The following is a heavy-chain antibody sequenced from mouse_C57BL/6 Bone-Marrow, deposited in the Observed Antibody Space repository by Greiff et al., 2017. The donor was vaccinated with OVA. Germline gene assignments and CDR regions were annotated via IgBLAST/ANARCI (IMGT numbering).Heavy chain of an antibody. CDR1: GFTFSDSG. CDR3: ARINYWYFDV. J-gene: IGHJ1*03. Sequence: EVQLVESGGGLVKPGGSLKLSCAASGFTFSDSGMHWVRQAPEKGLEWVAYISSGSGTIYYADTVKGRFTISRDNAKNTLFLQMTSLRSEDTAMYYCARINYWYFDVWGTGTTVTVSS. CDR2: ISSGSGTI. V-gene: IGHV5-17*01.